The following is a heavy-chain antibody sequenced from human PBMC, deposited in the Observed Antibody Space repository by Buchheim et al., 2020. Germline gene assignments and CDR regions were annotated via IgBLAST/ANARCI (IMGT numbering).Heavy chain of an antibody. CDR1: GYSFTSYW. V-gene: IGHV5-10-1*01. Sequence: EVQLVQSGAEVKKPGESLRISCKGSGYSFTSYWISWVRQMPGKGLEWMGRIDPSDSYTNYSPSFQGHVTISADKSISPAYPQWSSLKASDTAMYYCARRDFWSGYYNESPTLFGMDVWGQGTT. CDR3: ARRDFWSGYYNESPTLFGMDV. D-gene: IGHD3-3*01. J-gene: IGHJ6*02. CDR2: IDPSDSYT.